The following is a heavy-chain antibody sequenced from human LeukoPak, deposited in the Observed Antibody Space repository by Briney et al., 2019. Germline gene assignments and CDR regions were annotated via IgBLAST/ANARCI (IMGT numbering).Heavy chain of an antibody. D-gene: IGHD2-21*02. CDR2: IIPILGIA. J-gene: IGHJ6*02. CDR3: ARQPYCGGDCYPEAGYYGMDV. V-gene: IGHV1-69*04. Sequence: SVKVSCKASGGTFSSYAISWVRQAPGQGLAWMGRIIPILGIANYAQKFQGRVTITADKSTSTAYMELSSLRSEDTAVYYCARQPYCGGDCYPEAGYYGMDVWGQGTTVTVSS. CDR1: GGTFSSYA.